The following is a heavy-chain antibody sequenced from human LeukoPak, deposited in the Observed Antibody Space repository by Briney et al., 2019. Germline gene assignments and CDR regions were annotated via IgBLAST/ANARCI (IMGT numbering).Heavy chain of an antibody. CDR1: GVIVRSNY. D-gene: IGHD3-9*01. Sequence: PGGSLRLSCVGSGVIVRSNYMTWVRQTPVKGLEWVSVISGSGGSTYYADSVKGRFTISRDNSKNTLYLQMNSLRAEDTAVYYCAKDRILTGYAFDYWGQGTLVTVSS. CDR2: ISGSGGST. CDR3: AKDRILTGYAFDY. J-gene: IGHJ4*02. V-gene: IGHV3-23*01.